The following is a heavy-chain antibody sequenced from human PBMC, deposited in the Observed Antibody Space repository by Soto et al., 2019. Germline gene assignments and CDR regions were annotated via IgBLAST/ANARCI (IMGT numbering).Heavy chain of an antibody. CDR1: GFTFDDYA. D-gene: IGHD3-16*01. V-gene: IGHV3-9*01. CDR2: ISWNSGSI. Sequence: GGSLRLSCAASGFTFDDYAMHWVRQAPGKGLEWVSGISWNSGSIGYADSVKGRFTISRDNAKNSLYLQMNSLRAEDTALYYWARGSPYIWGSYPSKENFDYWGQGTLVTVSS. CDR3: ARGSPYIWGSYPSKENFDY. J-gene: IGHJ4*02.